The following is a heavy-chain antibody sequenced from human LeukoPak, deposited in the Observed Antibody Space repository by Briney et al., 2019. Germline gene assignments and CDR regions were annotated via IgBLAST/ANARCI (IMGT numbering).Heavy chain of an antibody. D-gene: IGHD6-19*01. CDR1: GGTFSSYA. J-gene: IGHJ4*02. V-gene: IGHV1-69*13. Sequence: SVKVSCKASGGTFSSYAIGWVRQAPGQGLEWMGGIIPIFGTANYAQKFQGRVTITADESTSTAYMELSSLRSEDTAVYYCARERSSGWYGYDYWGQGTLVTVSS. CDR2: IIPIFGTA. CDR3: ARERSSGWYGYDY.